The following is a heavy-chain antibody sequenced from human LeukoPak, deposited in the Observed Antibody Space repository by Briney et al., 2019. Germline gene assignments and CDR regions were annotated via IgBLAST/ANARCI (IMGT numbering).Heavy chain of an antibody. CDR3: ARHAYYDFWSGYYAGYFDY. D-gene: IGHD3-3*01. CDR1: GYTFTSYY. V-gene: IGHV1-46*01. Sequence: AASVKVSCKASGYTFTSYYMHWVRQAPGQGLQWIGRINPIGGSTSYAQKFQGRVTMTRDTSTSTVYMELSSLRSEDTAVYYCARHAYYDFWSGYYAGYFDYWGQGTLVTVSS. CDR2: INPIGGST. J-gene: IGHJ4*02.